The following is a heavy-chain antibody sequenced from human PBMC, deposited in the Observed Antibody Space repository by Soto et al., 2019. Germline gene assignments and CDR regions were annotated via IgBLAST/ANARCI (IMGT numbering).Heavy chain of an antibody. J-gene: IGHJ5*02. CDR3: AREGDYGSGSFNWFDP. CDR2: IYHSGST. CDR1: GYSISSGYY. Sequence: PSETLSLTCAVSGYSISSGYYWGCIRQPPGKGLEWIGSIYHSGSTYYNPSLKSRATISVDTSKNQFSLKLSSVTAADTAVYYCAREGDYGSGSFNWFDPWGQGTLVTVSS. D-gene: IGHD3-10*01. V-gene: IGHV4-38-2*02.